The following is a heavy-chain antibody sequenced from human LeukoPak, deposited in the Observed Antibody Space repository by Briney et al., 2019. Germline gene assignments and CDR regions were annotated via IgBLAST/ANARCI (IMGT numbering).Heavy chain of an antibody. J-gene: IGHJ4*02. Sequence: PGGSLRLSCAASGFTFSSSAMSWVRQAPGKGLEWVSAISGSSGSTYYADSVKGRFTISRDNSKNTLYLQTNSLRAEDTAVYYCAKDLDCRSTNCYPDYWGQGTLVTVSS. CDR3: AKDLDCRSTNCYPDY. CDR2: ISGSSGST. V-gene: IGHV3-23*01. CDR1: GFTFSSSA. D-gene: IGHD2-2*01.